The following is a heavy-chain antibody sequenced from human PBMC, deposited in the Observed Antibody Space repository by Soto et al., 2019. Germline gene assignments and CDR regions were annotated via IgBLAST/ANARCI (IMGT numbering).Heavy chain of an antibody. CDR1: GFPFEEYA. CDR3: AKDANDFWSGYYYYFDS. CDR2: ISWNSGSI. Sequence: EVQLVESGGGLLQPGSSLSPSCEASGFPFEEYARPWVRQAPGKGLEWVSGISWNSGSIGYADSVKGRFTISRDNAKNSLYLQMNSLRAEDTALYYCAKDANDFWSGYYYYFDSWGQGALVTVSS. V-gene: IGHV3-9*01. J-gene: IGHJ4*02. D-gene: IGHD3-3*01.